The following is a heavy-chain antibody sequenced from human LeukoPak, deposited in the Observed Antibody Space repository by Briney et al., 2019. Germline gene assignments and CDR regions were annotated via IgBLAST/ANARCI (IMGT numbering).Heavy chain of an antibody. D-gene: IGHD3-22*01. J-gene: IGHJ4*02. CDR1: GYTFTGYY. Sequence: ASVKVSCKASGYTFTGYYMHWVRQAPGQGLEWMGWINPNSGGTNYAQKFQGRVTMTRDTSISTAYMELSSLRSEDTAVYYCAREGHGYYYDSSGYYYFTDWGQGTLVTVSS. CDR2: INPNSGGT. V-gene: IGHV1-2*02. CDR3: AREGHGYYYDSSGYYYFTD.